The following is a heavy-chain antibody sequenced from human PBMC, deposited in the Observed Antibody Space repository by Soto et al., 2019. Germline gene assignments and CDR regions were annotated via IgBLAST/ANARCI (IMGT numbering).Heavy chain of an antibody. Sequence: QITLKESGPTLVKLTQTLTLTCTFSGFSLSARGVGVGGIRQPPGKALEWLALIYWNDDKRYSPSLQSRLTITKDASKNQVVFSMTNVDPADTATYYCAHSPWGAAPDYWGQGTLVTVSS. CDR1: GFSLSARGVG. CDR2: IYWNDDK. D-gene: IGHD3-16*01. CDR3: AHSPWGAAPDY. J-gene: IGHJ4*02. V-gene: IGHV2-5*01.